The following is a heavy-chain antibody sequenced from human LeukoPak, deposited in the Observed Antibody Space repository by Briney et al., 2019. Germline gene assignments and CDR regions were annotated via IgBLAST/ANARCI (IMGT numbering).Heavy chain of an antibody. CDR2: TDHRGST. J-gene: IGHJ4*02. V-gene: IGHV4-4*02. Sequence: SETLSLTCAVSGGSISRSDWWSWVRQPPGKGLEWVGETDHRGSTNYNPSLKSRVTISVDKSKNQFSLNLNSVTAADTAMYYCARHSTLRGIDYWGQGTLVTVSS. D-gene: IGHD6-13*01. CDR3: ARHSTLRGIDY. CDR1: GGSISRSDW.